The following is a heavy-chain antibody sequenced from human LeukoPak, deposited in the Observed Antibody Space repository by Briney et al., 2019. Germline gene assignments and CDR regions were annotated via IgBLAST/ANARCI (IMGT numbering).Heavy chain of an antibody. CDR2: IYSAGNT. V-gene: IGHV3-53*04. Sequence: GRSLRLSCAASGFTVSSNYMSWVRQAPGKGLEWVSFIYSAGNTYYADFVKGRFTISRHTSKNTLYLQMNSLRAEDTAVYYCASASGYSGSRRWFDPWGQGTLVTVSS. D-gene: IGHD5-12*01. J-gene: IGHJ5*02. CDR3: ASASGYSGSRRWFDP. CDR1: GFTVSSNY.